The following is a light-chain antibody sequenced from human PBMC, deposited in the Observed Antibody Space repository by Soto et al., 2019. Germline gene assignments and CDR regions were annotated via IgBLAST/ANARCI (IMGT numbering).Light chain of an antibody. CDR1: QSISSY. J-gene: IGKJ1*01. CDR2: AAS. CDR3: QQSYSTPWT. Sequence: DIQVTQSPSSLSASVGDRVTITCRASQSISSYLNWYQQKPGKAPKLLIYAASSLQSGVPSRFSGSRSVTDFPLTISSLQPENVATYYCQQSYSTPWTFGQGTKV. V-gene: IGKV1-39*01.